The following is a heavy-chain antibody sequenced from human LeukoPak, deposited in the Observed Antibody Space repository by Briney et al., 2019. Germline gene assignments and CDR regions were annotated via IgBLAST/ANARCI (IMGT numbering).Heavy chain of an antibody. D-gene: IGHD3-10*01. CDR1: GFTFSSYA. V-gene: IGHV3-23*01. Sequence: GGSLRLSCAASGFTFSSYAMSWVRQAPGKGLEWVSAISGSGGSTYYADSVKGRFTISRDNSKNTLYLQMNSLRAEDTAVYYCATSPASDYYYGSGSHRYFDSWGQGTLVTVSS. J-gene: IGHJ4*02. CDR3: ATSPASDYYYGSGSHRYFDS. CDR2: ISGSGGST.